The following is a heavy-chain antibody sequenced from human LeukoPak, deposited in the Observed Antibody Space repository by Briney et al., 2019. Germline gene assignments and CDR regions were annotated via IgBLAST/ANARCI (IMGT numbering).Heavy chain of an antibody. D-gene: IGHD2-2*01. Sequence: SETLSLTCAVYGGSFSGYYWSWIRQPPGKGLEWIGEINHSGSTNYNPSLKSRVTISVDTSKNQFSLKLSSVTAADTAVYYCARGVGKYQLLNWGQGTLVTVSS. CDR2: INHSGST. CDR1: GGSFSGYY. J-gene: IGHJ4*02. CDR3: ARGVGKYQLLN. V-gene: IGHV4-34*01.